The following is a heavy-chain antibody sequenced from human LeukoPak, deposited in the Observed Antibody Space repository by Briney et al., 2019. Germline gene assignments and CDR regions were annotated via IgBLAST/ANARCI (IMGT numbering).Heavy chain of an antibody. CDR1: GFTFSDYY. J-gene: IGHJ4*02. CDR3: ARDRGNIVVVTAPIDY. CDR2: ISSSGSTI. V-gene: IGHV3-11*01. Sequence: GGSLRLSCAASGFTFSDYYMSWVRQAPGKGLEWVSYISSSGSTIYYADSVKGRFTNSRDNAKNSLYLQMNSLRAEDTAVYYCARDRGNIVVVTAPIDYWGQGTLVTVSS. D-gene: IGHD2-21*02.